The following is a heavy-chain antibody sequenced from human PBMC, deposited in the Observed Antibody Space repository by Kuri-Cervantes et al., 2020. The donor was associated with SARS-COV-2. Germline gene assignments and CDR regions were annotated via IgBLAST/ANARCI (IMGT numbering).Heavy chain of an antibody. Sequence: GSLRLSCTVPGGSNSSSSYYWGWIRQPPGKGLEWIGSIYYSGSTYYNPSLKSRVTISVDTSKNQFSLKLSSVTAADTAVYYCVGLLGFDPWGQGTLVTVSS. J-gene: IGHJ5*02. D-gene: IGHD2-8*02. CDR3: VGLLGFDP. CDR2: IYYSGST. V-gene: IGHV4-39*01. CDR1: GGSNSSSSYY.